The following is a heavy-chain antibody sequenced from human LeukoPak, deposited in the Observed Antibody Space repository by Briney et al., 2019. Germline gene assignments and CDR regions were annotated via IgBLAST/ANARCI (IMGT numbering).Heavy chain of an antibody. CDR3: AKVRAVWELPDY. CDR1: GFIFSDYG. D-gene: IGHD1-26*01. J-gene: IGHJ4*02. V-gene: IGHV3-NL1*01. CDR2: IYSDNT. Sequence: GGSLRLSCVASGFIFSDYGIQWVRQAPGKGLEWVSFIYSDNTHYSDSVKGRFTISRDNSKNTLYLQMNSLRGEDTAVYYCAKVRAVWELPDYWGQGTLVTVSS.